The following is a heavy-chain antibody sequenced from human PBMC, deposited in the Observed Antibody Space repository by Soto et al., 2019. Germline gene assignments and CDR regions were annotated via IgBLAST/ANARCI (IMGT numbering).Heavy chain of an antibody. D-gene: IGHD3-22*01. CDR1: GYTFTSYD. V-gene: IGHV1-8*02. CDR2: MNPNSGNT. J-gene: IGHJ4*02. Sequence: ASVKVSCEASGYTFTSYDINWVRQATGQGLEWMGWMNPNSGNTGYAQKFQGRVTMTRNTSISTAYMELSSLRSEDTAVYYCARGLNDSSGSLVNPWGQGTLVTVSS. CDR3: ARGLNDSSGSLVNP.